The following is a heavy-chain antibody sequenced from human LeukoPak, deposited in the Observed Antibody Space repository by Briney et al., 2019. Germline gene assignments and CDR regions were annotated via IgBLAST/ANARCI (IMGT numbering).Heavy chain of an antibody. CDR3: ARSSGTYEYYFDY. CDR2: IYPGDSDT. D-gene: IGHD2-15*01. CDR1: GYRFTTYW. Sequence: LGESLKISCKGSGYRFTTYWIGWVHQTPGKGLEWMGIIYPGDSDTRYNPSFQGQVTISADKSISTAYLQWSSLKASDTAIYYCARSSGTYEYYFDYWGQGTLVTVSS. V-gene: IGHV5-51*07. J-gene: IGHJ4*02.